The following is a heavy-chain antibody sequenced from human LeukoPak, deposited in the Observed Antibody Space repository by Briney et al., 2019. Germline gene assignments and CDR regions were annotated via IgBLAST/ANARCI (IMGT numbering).Heavy chain of an antibody. J-gene: IGHJ4*02. CDR3: ARDYDFWSQIDY. D-gene: IGHD3-3*01. CDR1: GFTFSSYG. CDR2: IWYDGSNK. V-gene: IGHV3-33*01. Sequence: GGSLRLSCAASGFTFSSYGMHWVRQAPGKGLEWVAVIWYDGSNKYYADSVKGRLTISRENYKNTLYLKMNSLRAEDTAVYYCARDYDFWSQIDYWGQGTLVTVSS.